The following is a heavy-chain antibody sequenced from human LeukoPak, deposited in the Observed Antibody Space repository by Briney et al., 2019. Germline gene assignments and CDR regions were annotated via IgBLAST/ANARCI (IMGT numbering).Heavy chain of an antibody. Sequence: SETLSLTCTVSGYSISSGYYWGWIRQPPGKGLEWIGSIYHSGSTYYKPSLKSRVTISVDTSKNQFSLKLSSVTAADTAVYYCARESATVTYYFDYWGQGTLVTVSS. V-gene: IGHV4-38-2*02. CDR3: ARESATVTYYFDY. J-gene: IGHJ4*02. CDR2: IYHSGST. CDR1: GYSISSGYY. D-gene: IGHD4-17*01.